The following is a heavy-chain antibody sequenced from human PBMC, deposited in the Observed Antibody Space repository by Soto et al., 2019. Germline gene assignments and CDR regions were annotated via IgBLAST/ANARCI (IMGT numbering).Heavy chain of an antibody. Sequence: PSGTLAVTCTVSGDSISSGDYYWSWIRQPPGKGLEWIGYIYYSGSTYYSPSLKRRVTISMDTSRNQFSLHLNSVTPEDTAVYYCAREFPYYVSSDSYLDYWGQGALVTVS. J-gene: IGHJ4*02. CDR1: GDSISSGDYY. D-gene: IGHD3-16*01. CDR3: AREFPYYVSSDSYLDY. V-gene: IGHV4-30-4*02. CDR2: IYYSGST.